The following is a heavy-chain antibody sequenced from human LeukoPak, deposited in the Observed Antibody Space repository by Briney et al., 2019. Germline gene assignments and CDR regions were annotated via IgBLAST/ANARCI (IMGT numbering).Heavy chain of an antibody. CDR3: AKDAGGYYDGKFDY. D-gene: IGHD3-22*01. V-gene: IGHV3-30*18. J-gene: IGHJ4*02. Sequence: GGSLRLSCAASGFTFSSYGMHWVRQAPGKGLEWVAVISYDGSNKYYADSVKGRFTISRDNSKNTLYLQMNSLRAEDTAVYYCAKDAGGYYDGKFDYWGQGTLVTVSS. CDR1: GFTFSSYG. CDR2: ISYDGSNK.